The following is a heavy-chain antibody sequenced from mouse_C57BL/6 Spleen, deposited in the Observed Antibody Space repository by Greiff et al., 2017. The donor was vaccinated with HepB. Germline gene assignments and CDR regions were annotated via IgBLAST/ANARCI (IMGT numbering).Heavy chain of an antibody. Sequence: EVKLVESGGGLVKPGGSLKLSCAASGFTFSDYGMHWVRQAPEKGLEWVAYISSGSSTIYYADTVKGRFTISRDNAKNTLFLQMTSLRSEDTDMYYCATVQGAYAMDYWGQGTSVTVSS. V-gene: IGHV5-17*01. CDR1: GFTFSDYG. CDR3: ATVQGAYAMDY. CDR2: ISSGSSTI. J-gene: IGHJ4*01.